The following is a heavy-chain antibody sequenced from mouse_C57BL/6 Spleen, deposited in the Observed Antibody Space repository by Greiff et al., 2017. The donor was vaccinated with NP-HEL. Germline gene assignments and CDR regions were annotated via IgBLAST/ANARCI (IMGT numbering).Heavy chain of an antibody. V-gene: IGHV1-47*01. CDR1: GYTFTTYP. D-gene: IGHD1-1*01. Sequence: VQLQQSGAELVKPGASVKMSCKASGYTFTTYPIEWMKQNHGKSLEWIGNFHPYNDDNKYNEKFKGKATLTVEKSFRTVYLELSRLTSDDSAVFYCARPRYGSSHWYFDVWGTGTTVTVSS. J-gene: IGHJ1*03. CDR3: ARPRYGSSHWYFDV. CDR2: FHPYNDDN.